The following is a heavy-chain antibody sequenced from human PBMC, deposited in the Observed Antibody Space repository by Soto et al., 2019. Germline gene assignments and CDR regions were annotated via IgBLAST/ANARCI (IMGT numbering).Heavy chain of an antibody. J-gene: IGHJ2*01. CDR2: ISAYNGNT. D-gene: IGHD2-15*01. CDR3: ARVVDYSGRSCYYWYFDL. CDR1: GYTFNSYG. V-gene: IGHV1-18*01. Sequence: QVQLVQSGAEVKKPGASVKVSCKASGYTFNSYGISWVRQAPGQGLEWMGWISAYNGNTNYAQKLQGRVTMTTDTSTSTAYMELRSLRSDDTAMYYCARVVDYSGRSCYYWYFDLWGRGTLVTVSS.